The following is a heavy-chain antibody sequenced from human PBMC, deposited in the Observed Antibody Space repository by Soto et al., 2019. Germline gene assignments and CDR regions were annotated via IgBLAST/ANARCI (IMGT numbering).Heavy chain of an antibody. CDR2: IYYSGST. D-gene: IGHD4-17*01. V-gene: IGHV4-39*01. CDR3: ARSLDYGDPSDY. CDR1: GGSISIRSYD. Sequence: PSETLSLTCTFSGGSISIRSYDWGWIRQPPGKGLEWIGSIYYSGSTYYNPSLKSRVTISVDTSKNQFSLKLSSVTAADTAVYYCARSLDYGDPSDYWGQGTLVTVS. J-gene: IGHJ4*02.